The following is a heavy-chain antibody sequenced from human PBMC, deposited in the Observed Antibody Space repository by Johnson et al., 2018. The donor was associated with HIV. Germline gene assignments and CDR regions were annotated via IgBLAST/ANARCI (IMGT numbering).Heavy chain of an antibody. J-gene: IGHJ3*01. CDR3: ARQNSYDSSGKGGGLDV. Sequence: VQLVESGGGLVQPGGSLRLSCGASGFSVSRNHMNWVRQVPGKGLEWVSVIYSSGSTYYADSVKGRFTFSRDNSKNTLYLQMSSLRAEDTAVYYCARQNSYDSSGKGGGLDVWGQGTMVTVSS. CDR2: IYSSGST. D-gene: IGHD3-22*01. V-gene: IGHV3-66*04. CDR1: GFSVSRNH.